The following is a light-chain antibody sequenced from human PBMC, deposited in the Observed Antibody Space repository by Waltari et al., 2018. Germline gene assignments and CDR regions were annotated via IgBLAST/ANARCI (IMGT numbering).Light chain of an antibody. CDR1: QRVGTN. CDR3: QQYHNWPPWA. V-gene: IGKV3-15*01. Sequence: DIVMTQSPATLSVSPGERATLPCRASQRVGTNLAWYQQRPGQAPRLLLYGASSRATGIPARFSGSGSGTDFTLTINSLQPEDFALYYCQQYHNWPPWAFGQGTKVEIK. CDR2: GAS. J-gene: IGKJ1*01.